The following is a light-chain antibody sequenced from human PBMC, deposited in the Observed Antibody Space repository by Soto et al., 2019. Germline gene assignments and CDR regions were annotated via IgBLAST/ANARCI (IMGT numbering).Light chain of an antibody. CDR3: AAWDDSLNGPVV. V-gene: IGLV1-44*01. Sequence: QSVLTQPPSASGTPGQRVTISSSGSSSNIGSNNVNWYQQLPGTAPKLLIYSNHQRPSGVPDRFSGSKSGTSASLAISGLQSEDEADYYCAAWDDSLNGPVVFGGGTKLTVL. J-gene: IGLJ2*01. CDR1: SSNIGSNN. CDR2: SNH.